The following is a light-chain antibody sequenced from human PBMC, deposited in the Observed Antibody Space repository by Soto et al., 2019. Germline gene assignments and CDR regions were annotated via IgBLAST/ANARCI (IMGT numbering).Light chain of an antibody. CDR2: GAS. J-gene: IGKJ1*01. CDR1: QSISSY. V-gene: IGKV1-6*01. Sequence: IQMTQSPSSLSASVGDRVTITCRASQSISSYLNWYQQKPGKAPKLLIYGASTLQSGVPSRFSGSASGTDFTLTISSLQPEYFATYYCLQDYTYPWTFGQGTKVDIK. CDR3: LQDYTYPWT.